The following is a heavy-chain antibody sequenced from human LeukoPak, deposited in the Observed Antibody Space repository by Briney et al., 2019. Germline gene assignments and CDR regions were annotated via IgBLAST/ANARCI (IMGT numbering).Heavy chain of an antibody. CDR1: GFTFSSYA. V-gene: IGHV3-23*01. J-gene: IGHJ4*02. Sequence: QTGGSLRLSCAASGFTFSSYAVSWVRQAPGKGLEWVSAISGSGGSTYYADSVKGRFTISRDNSKNTLYLQMNSLRAEDTAVYYCAKDREQQLVFDYWGQGTLVTVSS. CDR3: AKDREQQLVFDY. D-gene: IGHD6-13*01. CDR2: ISGSGGST.